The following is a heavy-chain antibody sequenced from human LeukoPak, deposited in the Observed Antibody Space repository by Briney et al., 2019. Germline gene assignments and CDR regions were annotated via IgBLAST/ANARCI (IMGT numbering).Heavy chain of an antibody. Sequence: ASVKVSCKASGYTFTGYYMHWVRQAPGQGLEWMGIIDPSGGSTSYAQKFQGRVTMTRDTSTSTAYMELSSLRSEDMAVYYCARNYGSGEFDYWGQGTLVTVSS. D-gene: IGHD3-10*01. CDR3: ARNYGSGEFDY. CDR1: GYTFTGYY. J-gene: IGHJ4*02. CDR2: IDPSGGST. V-gene: IGHV1-46*01.